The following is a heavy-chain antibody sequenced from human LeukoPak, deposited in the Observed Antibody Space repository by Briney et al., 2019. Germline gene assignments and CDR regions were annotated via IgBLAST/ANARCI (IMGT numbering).Heavy chain of an antibody. CDR2: ISWNSGSI. J-gene: IGHJ3*02. CDR3: AKDKRAAFGAFDI. Sequence: PGGSLRLSCAASGFTVSSNYMSWVRQAPGKGLEWVSGISWNSGSIGYADSVKGRFTISRDNAKNSLYLQMNSLGAEDTALYYCAKDKRAAFGAFDIWGQGTMVTVSS. D-gene: IGHD3-3*02. V-gene: IGHV3-9*01. CDR1: GFTVSSNY.